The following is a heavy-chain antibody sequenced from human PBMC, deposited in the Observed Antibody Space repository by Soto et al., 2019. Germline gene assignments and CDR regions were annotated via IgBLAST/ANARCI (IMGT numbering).Heavy chain of an antibody. CDR1: GYSFTSYW. J-gene: IGHJ6*02. Sequence: PGESLKISCKGSGYSFTSYWIGWVRQMPGKGLEWMGIIYPCYFYSRYSPSFQGQVTISADKFISTAYLQLSSLKASDTAMYYCARLLEYSSSNGMDVWGQGTTVTVSS. V-gene: IGHV5-51*01. D-gene: IGHD6-13*01. CDR2: IYPCYFYS. CDR3: ARLLEYSSSNGMDV.